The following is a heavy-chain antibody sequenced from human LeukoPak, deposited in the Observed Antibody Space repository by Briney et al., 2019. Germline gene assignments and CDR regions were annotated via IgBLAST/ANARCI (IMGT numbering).Heavy chain of an antibody. CDR3: ARVGPYDSSGYYSANYYYYGMDV. V-gene: IGHV1-46*01. D-gene: IGHD3-22*01. Sequence: ASVKVSCKASGYTFTSYYMHWVRQAPGQGLEWMGIINPSGGSTSYAQKFQGRVTMTRDTSTSTVYTELSSLRSEDTAVYYCARVGPYDSSGYYSANYYYYGMDVWGQGTTVTVSS. CDR2: INPSGGST. CDR1: GYTFTSYY. J-gene: IGHJ6*02.